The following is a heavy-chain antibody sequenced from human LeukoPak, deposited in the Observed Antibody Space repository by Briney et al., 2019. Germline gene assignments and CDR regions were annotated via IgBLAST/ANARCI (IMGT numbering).Heavy chain of an antibody. D-gene: IGHD6-13*01. CDR1: GGSISSSNW. Sequence: SGTLSLTCAVSGGSISSSNWWSWVRQPPGKGLEWIGEIYHSGSTNYNPSLKSRLTISLDTSKNQFSLKLNSVTAADTAVYYCARSVGSSTCYSSDYWGHGTLVTVSS. V-gene: IGHV4-4*02. J-gene: IGHJ4*01. CDR2: IYHSGST. CDR3: ARSVGSSTCYSSDY.